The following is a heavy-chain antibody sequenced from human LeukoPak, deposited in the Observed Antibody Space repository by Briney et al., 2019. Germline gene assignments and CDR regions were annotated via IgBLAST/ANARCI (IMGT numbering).Heavy chain of an antibody. J-gene: IGHJ3*02. V-gene: IGHV1-2*02. CDR2: MYFNSGAT. CDR3: AREGSSASGQDWYAFDI. Sequence: ASVKVSCKASGFTFTDYYVQWVRQVPGQGLEWVGWMYFNSGATRYAPKFQGRVTLTGDTSINTVYMELSSLGSDDTAMYYCAREGSSASGQDWYAFDIWGQETMVTVSS. CDR1: GFTFTDYY. D-gene: IGHD5-12*01.